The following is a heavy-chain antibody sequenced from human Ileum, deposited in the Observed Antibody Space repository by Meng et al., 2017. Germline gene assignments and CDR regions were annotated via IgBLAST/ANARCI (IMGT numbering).Heavy chain of an antibody. D-gene: IGHD3-10*01. CDR2: VFYTGGT. CDR1: GGSFNNDY. V-gene: IGHV4-34*12. Sequence: QVQLQQWGAGLLKPSETLSLTCAVYGGSFNNDYWNWIRQPPGKGLEWIGEVFYTGGTKYNPSLQSRVTISIDTSKKQLSLNPTSATAADTALYYCVTGTLRGGVDWGQGILVTVSS. CDR3: VTGTLRGGVD. J-gene: IGHJ4*02.